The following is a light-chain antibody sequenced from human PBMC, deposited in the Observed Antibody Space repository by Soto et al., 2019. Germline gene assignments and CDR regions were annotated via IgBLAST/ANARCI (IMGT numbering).Light chain of an antibody. J-gene: IGLJ3*02. Sequence: QSVLSQPPSVSGTLGQRVTISCSGSNSNIEGNAVNWYQQVPGTDPTLLIYNNNHRPSGVSDRFSGSKSGTSASLAISGLQSAEETDYYCSAWDDSRNAWVFGGGTKLTVL. CDR2: NNN. CDR3: SAWDDSRNAWV. CDR1: NSNIEGNA. V-gene: IGLV1-44*01.